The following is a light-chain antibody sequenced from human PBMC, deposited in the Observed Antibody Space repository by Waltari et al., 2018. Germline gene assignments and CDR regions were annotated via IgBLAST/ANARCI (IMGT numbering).Light chain of an antibody. CDR3: CSYAGSNTFNVV. Sequence: QSALTQPAPVAGSPGQSITISCPGTSSEVGRHKLVSRFQQHPGKAPKFVIYEGSKRPSGVSNRFSGSKSGNTASLTISGLQAEDEGDYYCCSYAGSNTFNVVFGGGTKLTVL. CDR2: EGS. J-gene: IGLJ2*01. V-gene: IGLV2-23*03. CDR1: SSEVGRHKL.